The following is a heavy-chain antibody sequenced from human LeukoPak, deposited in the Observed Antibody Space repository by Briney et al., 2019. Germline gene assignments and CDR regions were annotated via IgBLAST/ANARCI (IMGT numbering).Heavy chain of an antibody. CDR3: VKDPSSDYGDYEYYFDY. CDR1: GFTFSSYA. D-gene: IGHD4-17*01. V-gene: IGHV3-64D*09. CDR2: ISSNGGST. Sequence: GGSLRLSCSASGFTFSSYAMHWVRQAPGKGLEYVSAISSNGGSTYYADSVKGRFTISRDNSKNTLYLQMSSLRAEDTAVYYCVKDPSSDYGDYEYYFDYWGQGTLVTVSS. J-gene: IGHJ4*02.